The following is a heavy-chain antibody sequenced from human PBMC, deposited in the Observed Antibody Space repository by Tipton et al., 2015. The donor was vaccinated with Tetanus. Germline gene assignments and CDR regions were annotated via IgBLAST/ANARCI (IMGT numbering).Heavy chain of an antibody. V-gene: IGHV4-59*01. Sequence: TLSLTCTVSDGSLGTFYWTWIRQPPGRGLEWIGYISYSGSAKYNPSLKSRLTISVDTSRAQFSLKLRSVTAADTAVYYCAKGAARYHYDLSLPTWGQGTLVTVSS. CDR2: ISYSGSA. D-gene: IGHD3-22*01. CDR1: DGSLGTFY. CDR3: AKGAARYHYDLSLPT. J-gene: IGHJ5*02.